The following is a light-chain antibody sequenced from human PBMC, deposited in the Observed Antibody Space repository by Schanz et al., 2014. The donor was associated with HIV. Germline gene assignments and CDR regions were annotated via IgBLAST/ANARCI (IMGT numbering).Light chain of an antibody. CDR3: GAWDNSLSGHHYV. CDR2: DNN. V-gene: IGLV1-51*01. CDR1: TSNIGDNY. J-gene: IGLJ1*01. Sequence: QSVLTQPPSVSAAPGQRVTISCSGSTSNIGDNYVSWYQQLPGTAPKLLIYDNNKRPSGIPDRFSGSKSGTSAALGITGLQTGDEAVYYCGAWDNSLSGHHYVFGTGTKLTVL.